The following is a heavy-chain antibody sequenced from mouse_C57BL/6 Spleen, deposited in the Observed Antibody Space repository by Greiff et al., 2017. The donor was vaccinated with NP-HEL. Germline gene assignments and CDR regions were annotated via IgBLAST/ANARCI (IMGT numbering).Heavy chain of an antibody. D-gene: IGHD2-3*01. CDR2: IHPNSGST. CDR3: ARSGEVGWLPYYFDY. J-gene: IGHJ2*01. Sequence: QVQLQQPGAELVKPGASVKLSCKASGYTFTSYWMHWVKQRPGQGLEWIGMIHPNSGSTNYNEKFKSKATLTVDKSSSTAYMQLSSLTSEDSAVYYCARSGEVGWLPYYFDYWGQGTTLTVSS. CDR1: GYTFTSYW. V-gene: IGHV1-64*01.